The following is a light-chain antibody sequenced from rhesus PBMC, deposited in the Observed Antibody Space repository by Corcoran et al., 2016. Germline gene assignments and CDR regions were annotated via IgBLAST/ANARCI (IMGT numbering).Light chain of an antibody. CDR3: LQYKSDPLT. V-gene: IGKV1-43*02. CDR1: KGINND. Sequence: DIQMTQSPSSLSASVGDSVTITCRARKGINNDLSWYQQKPGTVPKLRIYDASTLQSGVPSRFSGSGSWTEFTLAIRSLQPEGFVSYYCLQYKSDPLTFGGGTKVEIK. J-gene: IGKJ4*01. CDR2: DAS.